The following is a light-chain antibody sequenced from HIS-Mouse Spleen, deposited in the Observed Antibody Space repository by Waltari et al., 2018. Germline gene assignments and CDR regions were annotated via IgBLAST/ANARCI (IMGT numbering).Light chain of an antibody. J-gene: IGKJ3*01. CDR3: QQYGSSFT. Sequence: EIVLTQSPGTLSLSPWERATLSCRASQSVSSSYLAWYQQKPGQAPRLLSYGASSRATGIPDRFSGSGSGTDFTLTISRLEPEDFAVYYCQQYGSSFTFGPGTKVDIK. V-gene: IGKV3-20*01. CDR2: GAS. CDR1: QSVSSSY.